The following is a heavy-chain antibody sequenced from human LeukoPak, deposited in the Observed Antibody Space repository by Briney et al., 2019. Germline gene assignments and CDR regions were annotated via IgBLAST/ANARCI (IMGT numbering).Heavy chain of an antibody. Sequence: GGSLRLSCAASGFTFSSYAMSWVRQAPGKGLEWVSAISGSGGSTYYAGSVKGRFTIPRDNSKNTLYLQMNSLRAEDTAVYYCAKEVTGYSYGYDAFDIWGQGTMVTVSS. CDR1: GFTFSSYA. J-gene: IGHJ3*02. CDR2: ISGSGGST. CDR3: AKEVTGYSYGYDAFDI. D-gene: IGHD5-18*01. V-gene: IGHV3-23*01.